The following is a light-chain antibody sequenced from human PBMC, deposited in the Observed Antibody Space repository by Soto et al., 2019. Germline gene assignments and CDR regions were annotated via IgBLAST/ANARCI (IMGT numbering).Light chain of an antibody. J-gene: IGKJ5*01. CDR1: QDISNF. V-gene: IGKV1-33*01. CDR2: DAS. Sequence: DIQMTQSPSSLSASVGDRVTITCQASQDISNFLNWYQQKPGKAPKLLIYDASNLQTGVPSRFSGGGSGTDFTLTISSLQPEDIATYYCQQYDNVPITFGQGTRLEIK. CDR3: QQYDNVPIT.